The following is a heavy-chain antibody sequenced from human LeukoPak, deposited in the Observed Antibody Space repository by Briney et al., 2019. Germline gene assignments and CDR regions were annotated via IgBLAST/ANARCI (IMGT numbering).Heavy chain of an antibody. CDR3: ARAVGEGRKDY. J-gene: IGHJ4*02. CDR1: GFTFSSYG. CDR2: ISYDGSNK. Sequence: GGSLRLSCAASGFTFSSYGMHWVRQAPGKGLEWVAVISYDGSNKYYADSVKGRFTISRDNSKNTLYLQMNSLRAEDTAVYYCARAVGEGRKDYWGQGTLVTVSS. D-gene: IGHD2-21*01. V-gene: IGHV3-30*03.